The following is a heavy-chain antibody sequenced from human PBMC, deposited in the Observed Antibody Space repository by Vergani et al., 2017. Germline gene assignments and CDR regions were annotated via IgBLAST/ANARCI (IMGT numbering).Heavy chain of an antibody. CDR3: ASEGYSSGYPDY. J-gene: IGHJ4*02. Sequence: QGQLAQSGAEVKKPGSSVKVSCKASGGTFSSYSISWVRQAPGQGLEWMGRIIPIFGTTSYAQKFQGRVTILADESTSTAYMGLSSLRSEDTAVYYCASEGYSSGYPDYWGQGTLVTVSS. CDR2: IIPIFGTT. CDR1: GGTFSSYS. V-gene: IGHV1-69*13. D-gene: IGHD3-22*01.